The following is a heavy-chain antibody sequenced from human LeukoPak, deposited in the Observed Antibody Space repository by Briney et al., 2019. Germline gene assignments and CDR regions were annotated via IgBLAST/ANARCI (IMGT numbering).Heavy chain of an antibody. CDR2: IYYSGST. Sequence: PSETLSLTCTVSGGSINSYYWSWIRQPPGKGLEWIGYIYYSGSTNYNPSLKSRVTISVDTSKNQFSLKLSSVTAADTAVYYCATCIAAAGTPFAFDIWGQGTMVTVSS. D-gene: IGHD6-13*01. CDR3: ATCIAAAGTPFAFDI. V-gene: IGHV4-59*08. CDR1: GGSINSYY. J-gene: IGHJ3*02.